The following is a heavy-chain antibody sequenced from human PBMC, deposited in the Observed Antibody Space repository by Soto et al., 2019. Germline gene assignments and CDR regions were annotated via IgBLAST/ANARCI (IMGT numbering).Heavy chain of an antibody. V-gene: IGHV4-31*03. CDR2: IYYSGRT. CDR1: GGTFSSGGYY. CDR3: EKLGHQLTGFDP. J-gene: IGHJ5*01. Sequence: SLSLSCTVSGGTFSSGGYYWSWIRQHQGKGLEWIGYIYYSGRTYYNPSLKSRATISVDTTNKQFFLKMSSVTAEDAAVYYWEKLGHQLTGFDPWGQGTLVTVSS. D-gene: IGHD2-2*01.